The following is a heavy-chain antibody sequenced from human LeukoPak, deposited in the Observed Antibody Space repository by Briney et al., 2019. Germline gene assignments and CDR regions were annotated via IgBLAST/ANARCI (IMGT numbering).Heavy chain of an antibody. CDR3: AADITNSYGYMSLDY. CDR1: GFTFTRSA. V-gene: IGHV1-58*01. D-gene: IGHD3-16*01. Sequence: ASVTVSCKASGFTFTRSAVQWVRQARGQGLEWIGWIAVGSGKTNFAQKFQERVTITRDMSTRTAYMGLSSVRSEVTAVYYCAADITNSYGYMSLDYWGQGSLVTVSS. CDR2: IAVGSGKT. J-gene: IGHJ4*02.